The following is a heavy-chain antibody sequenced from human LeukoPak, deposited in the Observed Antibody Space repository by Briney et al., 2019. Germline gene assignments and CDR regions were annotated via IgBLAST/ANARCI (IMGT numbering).Heavy chain of an antibody. V-gene: IGHV1-8*01. CDR2: MNPNSGNT. J-gene: IGHJ5*02. D-gene: IGHD1-26*01. Sequence: ASVKVSCKASGYTFTSYDINWVRQATGQGLEWMGWMNPNSGNTGYAQKFQGRVTMTRNTSISTAYMELGSLRSEDTAVYYCARDLGYRGGWFDPWGQGTLVTVSS. CDR3: ARDLGYRGGWFDP. CDR1: GYTFTSYD.